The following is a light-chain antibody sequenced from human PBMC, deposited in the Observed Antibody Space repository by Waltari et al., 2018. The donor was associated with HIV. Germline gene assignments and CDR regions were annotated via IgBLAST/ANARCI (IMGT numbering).Light chain of an antibody. V-gene: IGKV1-39*01. J-gene: IGKJ2*01. Sequence: DIQMTQSPYSLSASVGDRVTITCRLSQTTDNYFIVYQLMSARAPKHLIYDSSLLCSSVVSKFIGGGAATTDSLINNSRLPDDVATYYCRQVYIAPYTSGQGATLEI. CDR1: QTTDNY. CDR2: DSS. CDR3: RQVYIAPYT.